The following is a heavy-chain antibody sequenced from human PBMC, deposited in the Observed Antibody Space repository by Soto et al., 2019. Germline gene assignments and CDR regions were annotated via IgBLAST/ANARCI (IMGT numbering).Heavy chain of an antibody. CDR2: IDHSGST. V-gene: IGHV4-34*01. CDR3: ARVDDY. Sequence: QVQLQQWGAGLLKPSETLSLTCAVYGGSFSGYHWSWIRQPPGKGLEWIGEIDHSGSTNYTPSLMSRVIISVDTSKNQFSLKLSSVTAADTAVYYCARVDDYWGQGTLVIVSS. CDR1: GGSFSGYH. J-gene: IGHJ4*02.